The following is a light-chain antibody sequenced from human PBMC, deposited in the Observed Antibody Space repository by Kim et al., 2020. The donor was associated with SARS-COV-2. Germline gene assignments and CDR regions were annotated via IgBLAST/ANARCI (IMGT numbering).Light chain of an antibody. J-gene: IGKJ1*01. Sequence: PREKATLTCRASQTINNKLVWYQHKPGQAPRLVIYDATTRATGVPARFIGSGSETDFTLTISSLQSEDFAVYYCQQSNDWPPLTFGQGTKVDIK. CDR1: QTINNK. CDR3: QQSNDWPPLT. V-gene: IGKV3-15*01. CDR2: DAT.